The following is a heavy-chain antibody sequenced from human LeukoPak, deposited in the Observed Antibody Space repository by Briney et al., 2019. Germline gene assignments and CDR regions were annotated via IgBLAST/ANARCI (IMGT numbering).Heavy chain of an antibody. CDR3: TRDPEY. Sequence: GGSLRLSCGASGYTFSDYTMNWVRQAPGKGPEWISYISSGGSVMHYADSVKGRFTISRDNVENSLYLQMNSLRVEDTAVYYCTRDPEYWGQGVLVTVSS. CDR1: GYTFSDYT. J-gene: IGHJ4*02. CDR2: ISSGGSVM. V-gene: IGHV3-48*01.